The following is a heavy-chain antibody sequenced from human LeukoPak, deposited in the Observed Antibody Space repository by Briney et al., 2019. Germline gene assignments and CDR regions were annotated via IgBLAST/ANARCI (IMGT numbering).Heavy chain of an antibody. CDR1: GGSFSAYY. CDR2: INHSGST. V-gene: IGHV4-34*01. D-gene: IGHD2/OR15-2a*01. J-gene: IGHJ4*02. Sequence: SETLSLTCAVYGGSFSAYYWSWIRQPPGKGLEWIGEINHSGSTNYNPSLKSRVTISVDTSKNQFSLKLSSVTAADTAVYYCARAYPRIGKDYWGQGTLVTVSS. CDR3: ARAYPRIGKDY.